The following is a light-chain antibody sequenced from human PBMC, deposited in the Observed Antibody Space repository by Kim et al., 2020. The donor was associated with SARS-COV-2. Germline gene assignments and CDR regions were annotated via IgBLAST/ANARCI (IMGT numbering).Light chain of an antibody. CDR2: GAS. J-gene: IGKJ4*01. V-gene: IGKV3-20*01. CDR1: QSIDSNY. CDR3: QQYGSSLALI. Sequence: EIVLTQSPGTLSLSPGERATLSCRATQSIDSNYLAWYQQKSGQAPRLLIYGASNRVTGIPDRFSGSGSGTDFSLTIDRLEPEDFAVYYCQQYGSSLALIFGGGTKLEIK.